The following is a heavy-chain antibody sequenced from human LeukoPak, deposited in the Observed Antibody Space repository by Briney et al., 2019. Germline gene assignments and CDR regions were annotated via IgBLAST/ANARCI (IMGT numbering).Heavy chain of an antibody. CDR1: GDSISSYY. CDR3: ARWGYFDSSGYFVAEY. V-gene: IGHV4-59*01. J-gene: IGHJ4*01. Sequence: PSETLSLTCTVSGDSISSYYWNWIRQAPGKGLEYIGWIHYSGSTDYNPSLKSRITISLDRSKRQFSLNLRSVTAADTAVYYCARWGYFDSSGYFVAEYRGQGTLVTVSS. CDR2: IHYSGST. D-gene: IGHD3-22*01.